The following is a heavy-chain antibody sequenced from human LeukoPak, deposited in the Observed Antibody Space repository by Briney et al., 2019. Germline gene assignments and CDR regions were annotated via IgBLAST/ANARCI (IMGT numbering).Heavy chain of an antibody. Sequence: GGSLRLSCAASGFTFSSYEMNWVRQAPGKGLEWVSYITADGTNRYDADSVKGRFTISRDNAKNSLYLQMNSLRADDTAIYYCAREVKWELPDYWGQGTLATVSS. CDR2: ITADGTNR. V-gene: IGHV3-48*03. D-gene: IGHD1-26*01. J-gene: IGHJ4*02. CDR1: GFTFSSYE. CDR3: AREVKWELPDY.